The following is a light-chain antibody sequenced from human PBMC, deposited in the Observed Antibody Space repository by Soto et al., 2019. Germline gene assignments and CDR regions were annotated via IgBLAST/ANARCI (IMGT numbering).Light chain of an antibody. CDR1: QSVSSSR. J-gene: IGKJ5*01. CDR3: QQYGRPPRAT. V-gene: IGKV3D-20*01. CDR2: DGF. Sequence: DIVLTQSPATLSLSPGERATLSCGASQSVSSSRLAWYQQKPALAPRLLIYDGFLRATGIPDRFSGSGSGTDFTLSISKVEPEDFAVYYCQQYGRPPRATFGQGTRLEIK.